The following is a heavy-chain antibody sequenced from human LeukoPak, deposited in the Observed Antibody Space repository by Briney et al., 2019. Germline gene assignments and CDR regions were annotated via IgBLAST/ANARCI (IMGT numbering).Heavy chain of an antibody. CDR2: IYYRGST. J-gene: IGHJ3*02. Sequence: SETLSLTCTVSGGSISSSSYYWGWIRQPPGKGLEWMGSIYYRGSTYYTPSLKSRVTISVDTSKNQFSLKLSSVTAADTAVYSCARHRMYYYDSSGRGVADAFDIWGQGTMVTDSS. V-gene: IGHV4-39*01. CDR3: ARHRMYYYDSSGRGVADAFDI. CDR1: GGSISSSSYY. D-gene: IGHD3-22*01.